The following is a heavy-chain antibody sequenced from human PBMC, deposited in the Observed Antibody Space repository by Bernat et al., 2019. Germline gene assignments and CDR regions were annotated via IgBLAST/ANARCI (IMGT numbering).Heavy chain of an antibody. V-gene: IGHV4-39*01. CDR2: IYYSGST. CDR3: ARVVDSSGYWPNLDY. D-gene: IGHD3-22*01. Sequence: QLQLQESGPGLVKPSETLSLTCTVSGGSISSSSYYWGLIRQPPGKGLAWIGSIYYSGSTYYNPSLKSRVTIAVETSKNQFSLKLRSVTAADTAGYYCARVVDSSGYWPNLDYWGQGTLVTVSS. J-gene: IGHJ4*02. CDR1: GGSISSSSYY.